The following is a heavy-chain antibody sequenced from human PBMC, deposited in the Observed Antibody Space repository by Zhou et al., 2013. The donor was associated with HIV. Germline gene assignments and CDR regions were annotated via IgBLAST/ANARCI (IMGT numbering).Heavy chain of an antibody. V-gene: IGHV1-69*05. CDR1: GGTFNNYA. D-gene: IGHD1-7*01. CDR3: ARGNYIEGGFDAFDI. J-gene: IGHJ3*02. CDR2: IIPIFGTT. Sequence: QVQLVQSGAEVKKPGSSVKVSCKASGGTFNNYAFSWVRQAPGQRLEWMGGIIPIFGTTNYAQNFQGRVTITTDEGTSTAYMELRSLRSEDTAVYYCARGNYIEGGFDAFDIWGQGTMVTVSS.